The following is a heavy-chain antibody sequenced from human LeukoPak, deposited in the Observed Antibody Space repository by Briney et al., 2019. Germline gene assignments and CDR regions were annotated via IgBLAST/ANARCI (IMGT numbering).Heavy chain of an antibody. CDR3: ARDGRLLWFGELSPAGDWFDP. V-gene: IGHV7-4-1*02. CDR2: INTNTGNP. Sequence: GASVKVSCKASGYIFTSYAMNWVRQAPGQGLEWMGWINTNTGNPTYAQGFTGRFVFSLDTSVSTAYLQISSLKAEDTAVYYCARDGRLLWFGELSPAGDWFDPWGQGTLVTVSS. CDR1: GYIFTSYA. D-gene: IGHD3-10*01. J-gene: IGHJ5*02.